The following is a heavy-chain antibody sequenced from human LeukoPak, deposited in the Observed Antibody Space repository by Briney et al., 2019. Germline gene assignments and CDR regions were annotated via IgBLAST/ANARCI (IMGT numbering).Heavy chain of an antibody. CDR3: AREGVAAAGAFDN. J-gene: IGHJ4*02. V-gene: IGHV4-61*01. CDR1: GGSISSSSYY. D-gene: IGHD6-13*01. Sequence: SSETLSLTCTVSGGSISSSSYYWSWIRQPPGKGLEWIAHMYYSGSSKYNPYLKSRATISRDTSKNQFSLKLTSVTVADTAVYFCAREGVAAAGAFDNWGQGTLVTVSA. CDR2: MYYSGSS.